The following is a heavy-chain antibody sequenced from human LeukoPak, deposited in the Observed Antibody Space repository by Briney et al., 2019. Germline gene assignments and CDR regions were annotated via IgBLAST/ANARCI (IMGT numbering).Heavy chain of an antibody. CDR3: ARESPRVYYFDY. CDR1: GGSISSYY. D-gene: IGHD3-3*01. V-gene: IGHV4-59*01. J-gene: IGHJ4*02. CDR2: IYYSGST. Sequence: SETLSLTCTVSGGSISSYYWSWIRQPPGKGLEWIGYIYYSGSTNYNPSLKSRVTILVDTSKNQFSLKLSSVTAADTAVYYCARESPRVYYFDYWGQGTLVTVSS.